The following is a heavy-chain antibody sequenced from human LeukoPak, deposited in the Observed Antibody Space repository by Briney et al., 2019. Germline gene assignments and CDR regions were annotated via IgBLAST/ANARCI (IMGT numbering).Heavy chain of an antibody. D-gene: IGHD6-19*01. CDR3: AKAPYSSGWYYFDY. CDR1: GFTFSSYG. V-gene: IGHV3-23*01. J-gene: IGHJ4*02. CDR2: ISGSGGST. Sequence: GGSLRLSCAASGFTFSSYGMSWVRQAPGKGLEWVSAISGSGGSTYYADSVKGRFTISRDNSKNTLYLQMNSLRAEDTAVYYCAKAPYSSGWYYFDYWGQGTLVTVSS.